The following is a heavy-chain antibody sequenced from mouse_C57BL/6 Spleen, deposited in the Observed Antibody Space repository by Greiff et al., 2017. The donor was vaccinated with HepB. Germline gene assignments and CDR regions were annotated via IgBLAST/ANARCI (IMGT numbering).Heavy chain of an antibody. J-gene: IGHJ2*01. Sequence: DVQLQESGPGLVKPSQSLSLTCSVTGYSITSGYYWNWIRQFPGNKLEWMGYISYDGSNNYNPSLKNRISITRDTSKNQFFLKLNSVTTEDTATYYCARGNHYYGSSYPDYWGQGTTLTVSS. V-gene: IGHV3-6*01. CDR1: GYSITSGYY. D-gene: IGHD1-1*01. CDR2: ISYDGSN. CDR3: ARGNHYYGSSYPDY.